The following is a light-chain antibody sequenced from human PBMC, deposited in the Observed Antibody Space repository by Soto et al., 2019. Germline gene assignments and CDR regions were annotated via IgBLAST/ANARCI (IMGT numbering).Light chain of an antibody. CDR1: SSDVGAYKY. CDR2: EVT. Sequence: QSVLTQPPSASGSPGQSVTISCTGTSSDVGAYKYVSWYQQYPGKAPKLMIYEVTKRPSGVPDRFSGSKSGNTASLTVSGLQAEDDDDYYCTSYVGNDIWVFGGGTKLTVL. V-gene: IGLV2-8*01. J-gene: IGLJ3*02. CDR3: TSYVGNDIWV.